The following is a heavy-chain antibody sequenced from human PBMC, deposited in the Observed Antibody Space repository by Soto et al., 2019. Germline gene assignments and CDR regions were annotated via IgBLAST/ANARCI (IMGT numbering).Heavy chain of an antibody. CDR3: ATPGAIFGVVIL. D-gene: IGHD3-3*01. CDR1: GYTFTSSD. J-gene: IGHJ4*02. CDR2: MDPTSGDT. V-gene: IGHV1-8*01. Sequence: QVQLVQSGAEVKKPGASVKVSCKASGYTFTSSDINWVRQATGQGLEWMGRMDPTSGDTCFAQRFQDRVSMTRNTSISTAYLELSSPRSDDTAVYYCATPGAIFGVVILWGQGTLVTVSS.